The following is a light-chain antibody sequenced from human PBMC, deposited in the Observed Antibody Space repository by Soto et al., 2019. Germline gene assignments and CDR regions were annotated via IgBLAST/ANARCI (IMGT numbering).Light chain of an antibody. CDR3: AAWDDRLNGPVV. J-gene: IGLJ2*01. CDR1: SSNIGSNT. CDR2: SNN. V-gene: IGLV1-44*01. Sequence: QSVLTQPPSASGTPGQRVTISCSGSSSNIGSNTVNWYQQLPGTAPKLLIYSNNQRPSGVPDRFSGSKSGPSASLAISGLQSEDEADYYCAAWDDRLNGPVVFGGGTKVTVL.